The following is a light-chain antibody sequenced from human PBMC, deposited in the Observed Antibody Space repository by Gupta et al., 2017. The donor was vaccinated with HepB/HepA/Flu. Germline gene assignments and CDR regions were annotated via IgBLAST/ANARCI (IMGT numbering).Light chain of an antibody. CDR2: GTS. J-gene: IGKJ2*04. CDR3: QLEDSSPCS. V-gene: IGKV3-20*01. CDR1: QSVESRY. Sequence: ETVLTQSPDTLSLSPGERATLSCRASQSVESRYLAWYQQKPGQAPRLLIYGTSSRATGIPDRFSGSGSGTEFTLTIIRLEPEDFGVYYCQLEDSSPCSFGQGTKVEIK.